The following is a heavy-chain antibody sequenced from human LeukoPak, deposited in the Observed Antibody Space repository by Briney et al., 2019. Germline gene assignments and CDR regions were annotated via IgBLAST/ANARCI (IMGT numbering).Heavy chain of an antibody. CDR3: ARGPPRGKYYYMDV. Sequence: GGSLRLSCAASGFTFSSFDMHWVRQPTGQGLEWVSTIGTASDTYYPGSVEGRFPLSRDNAKNSLYLQMNSLTAGDTAVYYCARGPPRGKYYYMDVWGKGTTVTVSS. CDR1: GFTFSSFD. J-gene: IGHJ6*03. D-gene: IGHD1-1*01. V-gene: IGHV3-13*01. CDR2: IGTASDT.